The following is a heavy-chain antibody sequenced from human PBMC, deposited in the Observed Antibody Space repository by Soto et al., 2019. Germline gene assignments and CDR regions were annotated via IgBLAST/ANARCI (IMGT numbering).Heavy chain of an antibody. Sequence: ASVKVSCKASGYTFTTYGINWVRQAPGQGLEWMGWVSPYNGDTTYAQKFQGRVTMTTDTSTRTAYMELRSPRSDDTAVYYCAREVGHMDVWGQGTTVTVSS. CDR2: VSPYNGDT. CDR3: AREVGHMDV. D-gene: IGHD2-2*01. V-gene: IGHV1-18*04. J-gene: IGHJ6*02. CDR1: GYTFTTYG.